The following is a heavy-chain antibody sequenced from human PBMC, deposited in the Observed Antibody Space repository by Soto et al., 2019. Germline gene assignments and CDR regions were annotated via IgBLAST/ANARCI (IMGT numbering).Heavy chain of an antibody. D-gene: IGHD6-13*01. CDR2: MNPNSGNT. J-gene: IGHJ6*02. CDR1: GYTFTIYD. Sequence: ASVKVSCKASGYTFTIYDINCVLQSTLQGLDWMGWMNPNSGNTGYAQKFQGRVTMTRNTSISTAYMELSSLRSGDTAVYYCARGAEQQSYYYYGMDVWGQGTTVTVSS. V-gene: IGHV1-8*01. CDR3: ARGAEQQSYYYYGMDV.